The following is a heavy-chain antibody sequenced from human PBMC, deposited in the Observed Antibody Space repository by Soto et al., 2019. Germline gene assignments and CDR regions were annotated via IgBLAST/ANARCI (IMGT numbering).Heavy chain of an antibody. D-gene: IGHD2-8*02. Sequence: QVQLQQWGAGLLKLSETLSLTCAVYGGSFSGYYWTWIRQPPGTGLEWIGEINHSGSTNYNPSLNSLVTISVDTSKNQFSLKLTSVTAADTAVYYCARDKITGLFDYWGQGTLVTVSS. J-gene: IGHJ4*02. CDR3: ARDKITGLFDY. CDR2: INHSGST. V-gene: IGHV4-34*01. CDR1: GGSFSGYY.